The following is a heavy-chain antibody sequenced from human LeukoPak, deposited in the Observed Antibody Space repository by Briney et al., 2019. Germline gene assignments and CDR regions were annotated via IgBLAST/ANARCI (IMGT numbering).Heavy chain of an antibody. CDR1: GFTFSSYS. CDR3: ARGPTEALGFTYYDFWSGHQYYFDY. CDR2: VSSSSSYI. Sequence: PGGSLRLSCAASGFTFSSYSMNWVRQAPGKGLEWVSSVSSSSSYIYYADSVKGRFTISRDNAKNSLYLQMNSLRAEDTAVYYCARGPTEALGFTYYDFWSGHQYYFDYWGQGTLVTVSS. J-gene: IGHJ4*02. D-gene: IGHD3-3*01. V-gene: IGHV3-21*01.